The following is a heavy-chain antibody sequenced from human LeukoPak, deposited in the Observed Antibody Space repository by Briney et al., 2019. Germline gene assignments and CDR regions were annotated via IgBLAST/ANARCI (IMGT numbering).Heavy chain of an antibody. V-gene: IGHV1-8*01. CDR2: MNPNSSNT. CDR1: GYTFTSYD. D-gene: IGHD3-10*01. Sequence: GASVKVSCKASGYTFTSYDINWVRQATGQGLEWMGWMNPNSSNTGYAQKFQGRVTMTRNTSISTAYMELSSLRSEDTAVYYCAREAPMVRGVIRYYYYGMDVWGQGTTVTVSS. J-gene: IGHJ6*02. CDR3: AREAPMVRGVIRYYYYGMDV.